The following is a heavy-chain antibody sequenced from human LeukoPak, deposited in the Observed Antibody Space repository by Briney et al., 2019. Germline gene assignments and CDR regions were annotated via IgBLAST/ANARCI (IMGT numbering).Heavy chain of an antibody. CDR1: GGPISRGSYY. CDR2: IYSSGST. Sequence: SQTLSLPCTVSGGPISRGSYYWSWIRQPAGKGLEWIERIYSSGSTNSNPTPKSRGTISVDTSKNQFSLKLSSVTAADTAVYYCARGYQLLRGGNWFDPWGQGTLVTVSS. V-gene: IGHV4-61*02. J-gene: IGHJ5*02. D-gene: IGHD2-2*01. CDR3: ARGYQLLRGGNWFDP.